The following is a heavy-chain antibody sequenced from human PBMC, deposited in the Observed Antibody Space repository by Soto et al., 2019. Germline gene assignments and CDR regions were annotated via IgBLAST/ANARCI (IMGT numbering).Heavy chain of an antibody. J-gene: IGHJ4*02. CDR3: ASDADEKDYGDYLMGFDY. CDR1: GGTFSSYT. CDR2: IIPILGIA. V-gene: IGHV1-69*02. Sequence: ASVKVSCKASGGTFSSYTISWVRQAPGQGLEWMGRIIPILGIANYAQKFQGRVTITADKSTSTAYMELSSLRSEDTAVYYCASDADEKDYGDYLMGFDYWGQGTLVTVSS. D-gene: IGHD4-17*01.